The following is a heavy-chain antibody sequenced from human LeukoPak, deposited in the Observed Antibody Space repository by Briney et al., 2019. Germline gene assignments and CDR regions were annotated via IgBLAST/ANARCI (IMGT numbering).Heavy chain of an antibody. D-gene: IGHD6-19*01. J-gene: IGHJ4*02. CDR1: GFTFSSYA. Sequence: PGGSLRLSCAASGFTFSSYAMHWVRQAPGKGLEWVAVISYDGSNKYYADSVKGRFTISRDNSKNTLYLQMNSLRAEDTAVYYCARDVEVAIGPVTQHWGQGTLVTVSS. CDR2: ISYDGSNK. CDR3: ARDVEVAIGPVTQH. V-gene: IGHV3-30-3*01.